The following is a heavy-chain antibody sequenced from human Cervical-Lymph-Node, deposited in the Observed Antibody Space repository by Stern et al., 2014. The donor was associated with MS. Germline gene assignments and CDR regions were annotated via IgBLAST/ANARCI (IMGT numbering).Heavy chain of an antibody. CDR1: GFTVSSNY. Sequence: EVQLVESGGGLVQPGGSLRLSCAASGFTVSSNYMSWVRQAPGKGLEWFSVIYSGGSTYYADSVKGRFTISRHNSKNTLYLQMNSLRAEDTAVYYCARGMVGIEPYYFDYWGQGTLVTVSS. J-gene: IGHJ4*02. D-gene: IGHD5-18*01. CDR3: ARGMVGIEPYYFDY. V-gene: IGHV3-53*04. CDR2: IYSGGST.